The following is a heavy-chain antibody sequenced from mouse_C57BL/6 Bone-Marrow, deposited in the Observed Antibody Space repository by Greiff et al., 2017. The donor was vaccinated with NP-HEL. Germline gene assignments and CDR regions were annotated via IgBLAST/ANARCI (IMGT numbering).Heavy chain of an antibody. CDR2: IDPSDSYT. D-gene: IGHD1-1*01. V-gene: IGHV1-59*01. CDR1: GYTFTSYW. Sequence: QVQLQQPGAELVRPGTSVKLSCKASGYTFTSYWMHWVKQRPGQGLEWIGVIDPSDSYTNYNQKFKGKATLTVDTSSSTAYMQLSSLTSEDSAVYYCARIDYYGSSSLRYFDVWGTGTTVTVSS. J-gene: IGHJ1*03. CDR3: ARIDYYGSSSLRYFDV.